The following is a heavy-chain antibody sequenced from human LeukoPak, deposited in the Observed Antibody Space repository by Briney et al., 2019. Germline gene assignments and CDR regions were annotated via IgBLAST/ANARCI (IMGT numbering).Heavy chain of an antibody. CDR1: GGSISSYY. D-gene: IGHD2-15*01. Sequence: SETLSLTCTVSGGSISSYYWSWIRQPPGKGLEWIGYIYYSGSTNYNPSLKSRVTISVDTSKNQFSLKLSSVTAADTAVYYCARAPVAATHWFDPWGQGTLVTVSS. J-gene: IGHJ5*02. V-gene: IGHV4-59*01. CDR2: IYYSGST. CDR3: ARAPVAATHWFDP.